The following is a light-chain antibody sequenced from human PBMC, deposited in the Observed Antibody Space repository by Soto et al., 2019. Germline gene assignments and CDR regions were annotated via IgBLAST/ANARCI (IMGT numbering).Light chain of an antibody. CDR2: DAS. Sequence: EIVTTQSPVTLSVSPGERVTLCCRASQSVSRYLAWYQQKPGQAPRLLISDASNRATGIPARFSGSGSGTDFTLTISSLEPEDFAVYYCQQRSNWPLTFGQGTKVDIK. CDR3: QQRSNWPLT. V-gene: IGKV3-11*01. J-gene: IGKJ1*01. CDR1: QSVSRY.